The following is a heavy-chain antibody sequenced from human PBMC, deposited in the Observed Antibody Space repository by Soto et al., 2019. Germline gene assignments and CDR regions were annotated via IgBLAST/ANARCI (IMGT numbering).Heavy chain of an antibody. D-gene: IGHD2-2*02. Sequence: GESLKISCKGSGYSFTSYWIGWVRQMPGKGLEWMGIIYPGDSDTRYSPSFQGQVTISADKSISTAYLQWSSLKASDTAMYYCARQRDIVVVPAAIHYYYGMDVWGQGTTVTVSS. V-gene: IGHV5-51*01. CDR3: ARQRDIVVVPAAIHYYYGMDV. CDR1: GYSFTSYW. CDR2: IYPGDSDT. J-gene: IGHJ6*02.